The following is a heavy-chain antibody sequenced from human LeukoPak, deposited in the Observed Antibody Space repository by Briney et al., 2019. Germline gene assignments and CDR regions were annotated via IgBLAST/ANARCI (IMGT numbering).Heavy chain of an antibody. V-gene: IGHV3-21*01. CDR2: ISSSSSYI. J-gene: IGHJ6*02. Sequence: GGSLRPSCAASGFTFSSYSMNWVRQAPGKGLEWVSSISSSSSYIYYADSVKGRFTISRDNAKNSLYLQMNSLRAEDTAVYYCARDYYDFWSGPYWSGDVWGQGTTVTVSS. CDR3: ARDYYDFWSGPYWSGDV. CDR1: GFTFSSYS. D-gene: IGHD3-3*01.